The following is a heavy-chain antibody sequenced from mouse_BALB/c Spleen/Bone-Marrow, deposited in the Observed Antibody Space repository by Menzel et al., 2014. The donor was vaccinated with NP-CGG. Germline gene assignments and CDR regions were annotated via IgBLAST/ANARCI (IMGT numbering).Heavy chain of an antibody. CDR3: TRGSYGSSHYHFDY. CDR2: INPSNGGT. V-gene: IGHV1S81*02. D-gene: IGHD1-1*01. J-gene: IGHJ2*01. CDR1: GYTFTSFY. Sequence: VQLQQSGAELVKPGASVKLSCKASGYTFTSFYMYWVKQRPGQGLEWIGGINPSNGGTNFNEKFKSKATLTLDKSSSTAYMQLSSLISEDSAVYYCTRGSYGSSHYHFDYWGQRTTLTVSS.